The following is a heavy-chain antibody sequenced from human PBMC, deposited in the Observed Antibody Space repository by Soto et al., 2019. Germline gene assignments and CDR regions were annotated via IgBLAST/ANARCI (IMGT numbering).Heavy chain of an antibody. CDR3: AAQYSSSWYSAGVADP. CDR1: GGSFSGYY. Sequence: SETLSLTCAVYGGSFSGYYWSWIRQPPGKGLEWIGEINHSGSTNYNPSLKSRVTISVDTSKNQFSLKLSSVTAADTAVYYCAAQYSSSWYSAGVADPWGQGTLVTAPQ. J-gene: IGHJ5*02. V-gene: IGHV4-34*01. CDR2: INHSGST. D-gene: IGHD6-13*01.